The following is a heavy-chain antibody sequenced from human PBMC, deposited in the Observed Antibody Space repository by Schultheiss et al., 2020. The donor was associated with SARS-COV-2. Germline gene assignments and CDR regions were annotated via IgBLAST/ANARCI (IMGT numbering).Heavy chain of an antibody. D-gene: IGHD1-20*01. CDR3: ARVFGVTGTDY. V-gene: IGHV4-4*07. Sequence: SETLSLTCSVSGGSISDFYWSWVRQPAGEGLEWIGRIFSSGYPNYNPSLKPRVTISVDKSKNQFSLKLSSVTAADTAVYYCARVFGVTGTDYWGQGTLVTVSS. J-gene: IGHJ4*02. CDR1: GGSISDFY. CDR2: IFSSGYP.